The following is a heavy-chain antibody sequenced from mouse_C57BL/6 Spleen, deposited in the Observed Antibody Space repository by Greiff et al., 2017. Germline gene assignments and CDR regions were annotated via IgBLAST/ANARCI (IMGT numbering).Heavy chain of an antibody. Sequence: EVHLVESEGGLVQPGSSMKLSCTASGFTFSDYYMAWVRQVPEKGLEWVANINYDGSSTYYLDSLKSRFIISRDNAKNILYLQMSSLKCEDTATYYCARGDPEAWFAYWGQGTLVTVSA. J-gene: IGHJ3*01. V-gene: IGHV5-16*01. CDR3: ARGDPEAWFAY. CDR1: GFTFSDYY. CDR2: INYDGSST.